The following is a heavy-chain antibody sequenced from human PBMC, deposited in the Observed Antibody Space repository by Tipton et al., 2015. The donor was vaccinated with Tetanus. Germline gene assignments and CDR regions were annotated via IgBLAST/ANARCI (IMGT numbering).Heavy chain of an antibody. CDR2: TYYRSKWYN. V-gene: IGHV6-1*01. Sequence: LVKPTQTLSLTCAISGDSVSSNSAARNWIRQSPSRGLEWLGRTYYRSKWYNDYALSVKSRITINPDTSKNQFSLQLKSVTPEDTAVYYCARDPISKAVAAFDIWGQGTMVTVSS. CDR1: GDSVSSNSAA. D-gene: IGHD5-24*01. J-gene: IGHJ3*02. CDR3: ARDPISKAVAAFDI.